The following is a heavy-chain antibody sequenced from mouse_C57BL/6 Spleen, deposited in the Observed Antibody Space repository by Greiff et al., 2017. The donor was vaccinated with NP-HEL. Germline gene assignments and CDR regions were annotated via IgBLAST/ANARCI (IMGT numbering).Heavy chain of an antibody. CDR2: IYPGSGST. Sequence: VQLQQSGAELVKPGASVKMSCKASGYTFTSYWITWVKQRPGQGLEWIGDIYPGSGSTNYNEKFKSKATLTVDTSSSTAYMQLSSLTSEDSAVYYCAKGPELGPYAMDYWGQGTSVTVSS. J-gene: IGHJ4*01. V-gene: IGHV1-55*01. CDR1: GYTFTSYW. D-gene: IGHD4-1*01. CDR3: AKGPELGPYAMDY.